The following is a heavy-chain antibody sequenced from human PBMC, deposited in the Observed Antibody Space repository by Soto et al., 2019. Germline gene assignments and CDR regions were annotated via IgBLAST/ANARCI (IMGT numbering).Heavy chain of an antibody. V-gene: IGHV4-34*01. CDR3: ARRKTFSPYYFDY. Sequence: QVQIQQWGAGLLKPSETLSLTFVVYGGSFSGYYWSWIRQSPGRGLEWIGEINHSGNSNYNPSLKSRITMSVDTPKDQFSLELSSVTAADTALYYCARRKTFSPYYFDYWGQGTLVTVSS. J-gene: IGHJ4*02. CDR2: INHSGNS. D-gene: IGHD3-16*01. CDR1: GGSFSGYY.